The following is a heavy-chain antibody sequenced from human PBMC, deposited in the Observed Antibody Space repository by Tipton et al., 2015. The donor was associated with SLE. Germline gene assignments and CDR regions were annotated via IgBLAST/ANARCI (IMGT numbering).Heavy chain of an antibody. CDR3: ARDRMVDAFDI. D-gene: IGHD2-15*01. J-gene: IGHJ3*02. CDR2: IYYSGST. CDR1: GGSISSHY. V-gene: IGHV4-59*11. Sequence: TLSLTCTVSGGSISSHYWSWIRQPPGKGLEWIGYIYYSGSTNYNPSLKSRVTISVDTSKNQFSLKLSSVTAADTAVYYCARDRMVDAFDIWGQGTMVTVSS.